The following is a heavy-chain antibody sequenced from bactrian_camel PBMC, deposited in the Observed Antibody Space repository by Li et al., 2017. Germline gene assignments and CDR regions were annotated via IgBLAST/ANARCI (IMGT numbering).Heavy chain of an antibody. V-gene: IGHV3S6*01. CDR2: IYSDAKNT. J-gene: IGHJ6*01. D-gene: IGHD8*01. CDR3: TSEGPYGNWIQSLFAY. CDR1: GFTFSSYG. Sequence: VQLVESGGGLVQPGGSLRLSCAASGFTFSSYGMNWVRQAPGKGLEWVSSIYSDAKNTYYADSVKGRFTISRDNAKNTVYLQLNSLKTDDMAMYYCTSEGPYGNWIQSLFAYWGQGTQVTVS.